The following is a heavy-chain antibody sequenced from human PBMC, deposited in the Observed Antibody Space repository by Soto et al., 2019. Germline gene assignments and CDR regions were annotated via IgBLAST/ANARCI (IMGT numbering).Heavy chain of an antibody. J-gene: IGHJ6*02. D-gene: IGHD3-10*01. Sequence: GASVKVSCKASGGTFSSYAISWVRQAPGQGLEWMGGIIPIFGTANYAQKFQGRVTITADKSTSTAYMELSSLRSEDTAVYYCAKLPPRAMVRGVIISYPYYGMDVWGQGTTVTVSS. V-gene: IGHV1-69*06. CDR1: GGTFSSYA. CDR3: AKLPPRAMVRGVIISYPYYGMDV. CDR2: IIPIFGTA.